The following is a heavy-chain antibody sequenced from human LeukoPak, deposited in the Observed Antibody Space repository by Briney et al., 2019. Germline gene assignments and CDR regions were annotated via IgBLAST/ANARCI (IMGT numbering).Heavy chain of an antibody. J-gene: IGHJ3*02. V-gene: IGHV4-34*01. CDR3: ALWGYCSSTSCLARDDAFDI. CDR2: INHSGST. CDR1: GGSFSGYY. Sequence: SETLSLTCAVYGGSFSGYYWSWIRQPPGKGLEWIGEINHSGSTNYNPSLKSRVTISVDTSKNQFSLKLSSVTAADTAVYYCALWGYCSSTSCLARDDAFDIWGQGTMVTVSS. D-gene: IGHD2-2*01.